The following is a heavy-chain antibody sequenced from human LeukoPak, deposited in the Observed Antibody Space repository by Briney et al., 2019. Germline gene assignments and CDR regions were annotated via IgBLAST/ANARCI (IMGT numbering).Heavy chain of an antibody. D-gene: IGHD2-2*01. CDR3: ARDDCSSTSCYYFDY. V-gene: IGHV3-30-3*01. CDR1: GFTFSSYA. J-gene: IGHJ4*02. CDR2: ISYDGSNK. Sequence: GGSLRLSCAASGFTFSSYAMHWVRQAPGKGLEWVAVISYDGSNKYYADSVKGRFTISRDNSKNTLYLQMDSLRAEDTAVYYCARDDCSSTSCYYFDYWGQGTLVTVSS.